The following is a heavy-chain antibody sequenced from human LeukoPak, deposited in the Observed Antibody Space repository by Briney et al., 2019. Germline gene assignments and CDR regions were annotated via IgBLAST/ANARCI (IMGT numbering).Heavy chain of an antibody. CDR2: IIPIFGTA. V-gene: IGHV1-69*06. CDR1: GGTFSSYA. D-gene: IGHD3-3*01. CDR3: ARDTDDFQGLDI. Sequence: ASVKVSCKASGGTFSSYAISWVRQAPGQGLEWMGGIIPIFGTANYAQKFQGRVTITADKSTSTAYMELNSLRAEDTAVYYCARDTDDFQGLDIWGQGTRVTVSS. J-gene: IGHJ3*02.